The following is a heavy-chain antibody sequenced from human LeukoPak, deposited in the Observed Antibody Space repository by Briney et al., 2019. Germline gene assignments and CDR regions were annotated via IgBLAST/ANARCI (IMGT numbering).Heavy chain of an antibody. J-gene: IGHJ3*02. CDR3: AKQSSSWPTGGAFDI. D-gene: IGHD6-13*01. CDR2: IFSGGST. Sequence: PGRSLRLSCAASGFTFSSYAMSWVRQAPGKGLEWVSVIFSGGSTYYADSVKGRFTISRDNSKNTLYLQMNSLRAEDTAVYYCAKQSSSWPTGGAFDIWGQGTMVTVSS. V-gene: IGHV3-23*03. CDR1: GFTFSSYA.